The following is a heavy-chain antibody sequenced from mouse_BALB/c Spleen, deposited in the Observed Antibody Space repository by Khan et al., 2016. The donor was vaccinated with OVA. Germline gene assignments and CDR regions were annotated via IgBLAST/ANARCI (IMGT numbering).Heavy chain of an antibody. Sequence: QVQLKQSGPGLVQPSQSLSITCTVSGFSLSTYGVHWVRQSPGKGLEWVGVICSGGSTDYNAAFISRLSIRQANSKSPVFFNMNSLHVNDTTIYYCARNYDYDEGLAYWGQGTLVTVSA. CDR3: ARNYDYDEGLAY. CDR2: ICSGGST. CDR1: GFSLSTYG. J-gene: IGHJ3*01. V-gene: IGHV2-2*02. D-gene: IGHD2-4*01.